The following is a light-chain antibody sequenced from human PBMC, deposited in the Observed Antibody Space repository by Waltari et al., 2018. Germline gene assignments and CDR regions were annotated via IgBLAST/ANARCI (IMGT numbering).Light chain of an antibody. Sequence: VQMTQSPSSLSVSVGDTVTITCRKSHVINNYVVWIQQKPGKAPKPLMFYASTLETVVPSRFRGVGSGTEFSLTITGLQPEDFATYYCQQHNSYPYTFGLGT. J-gene: IGKJ2*01. CDR2: YAS. CDR3: QQHNSYPYT. V-gene: IGKV1-17*01. CDR1: HVINNY.